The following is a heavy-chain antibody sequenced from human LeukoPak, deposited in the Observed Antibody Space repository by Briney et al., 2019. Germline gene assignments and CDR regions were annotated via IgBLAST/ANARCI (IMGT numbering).Heavy chain of an antibody. D-gene: IGHD3-22*01. CDR2: INPSGGST. J-gene: IGHJ4*02. CDR1: GYTFTNHH. Sequence: WASVKVSCKASGYTFTNHHMHWVRQAPGQGLEWMGIINPSGGSTSYAQKFQGRVTMTRDTSTSTVYMELSSLKSEDTAVFYCARGDSSGHYWEWGQGTLVTVSS. V-gene: IGHV1-46*01. CDR3: ARGDSSGHYWE.